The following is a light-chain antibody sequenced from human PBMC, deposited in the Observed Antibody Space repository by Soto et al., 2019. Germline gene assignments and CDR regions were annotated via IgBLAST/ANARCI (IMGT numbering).Light chain of an antibody. Sequence: EIVMTQSPATLSVSPGETVTLSCRASQSVNSNLAWYQQKPGQAPRLLIYHASTRATGLPARFSGSGSGTEFTLTISSLQSEDFVVYYCQQYGSSPWAFGPGTKVQIK. CDR2: HAS. CDR1: QSVNSN. CDR3: QQYGSSPWA. V-gene: IGKV3D-15*02. J-gene: IGKJ1*01.